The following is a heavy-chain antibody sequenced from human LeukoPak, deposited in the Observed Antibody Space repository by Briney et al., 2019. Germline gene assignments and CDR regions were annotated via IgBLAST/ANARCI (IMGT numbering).Heavy chain of an antibody. CDR1: GFTFSSYA. V-gene: IGHV3-23*01. J-gene: IGHJ4*02. CDR3: AKNYDILTGLPDY. CDR2: ISGSGGSR. Sequence: GGSLRLSCAASGFTFSSYAMSWVRQAPGKGLEWVSAISGSGGSRYYADSVKGRFTISRDNSKNTLYLQMNSLRAEDTAVYYCAKNYDILTGLPDYWGQGTLVTVSS. D-gene: IGHD3-9*01.